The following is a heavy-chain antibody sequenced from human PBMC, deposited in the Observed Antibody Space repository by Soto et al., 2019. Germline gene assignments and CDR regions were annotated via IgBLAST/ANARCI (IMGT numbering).Heavy chain of an antibody. CDR3: ARDGVNDGRYYYYYYGMDV. Sequence: ASVKVSCKASGYTFTSYYMHWVRQAPGQGLEWMGIINPSGGSTSYAQKFQGRFTISRDNSKNTLYLQMNSLRAEDTAVYYCARDGVNDGRYYYYYYGMDVWGQGTTVTVSS. CDR1: GYTFTSYY. J-gene: IGHJ6*02. CDR2: INPSGGST. V-gene: IGHV1-46*01. D-gene: IGHD1-1*01.